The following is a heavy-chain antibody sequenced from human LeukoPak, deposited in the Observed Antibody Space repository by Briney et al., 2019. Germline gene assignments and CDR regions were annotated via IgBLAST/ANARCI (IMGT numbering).Heavy chain of an antibody. D-gene: IGHD3-22*01. V-gene: IGHV1-2*02. J-gene: IGHJ5*02. CDR1: GYGFSAYY. CDR2: INPTSGAT. CDR3: ARGDYFRSSCYLDSRNSYFDL. Sequence: GASVKVSCKASGYGFSAYYIHWVRQAPGLGLEWMGWINPTSGATKYAPNFQGRVTMTRDVVRITAYMQLGGLTSDDTAVYYCARGDYFRSSCYLDSRNSYFDLGGQGTRVTVSS.